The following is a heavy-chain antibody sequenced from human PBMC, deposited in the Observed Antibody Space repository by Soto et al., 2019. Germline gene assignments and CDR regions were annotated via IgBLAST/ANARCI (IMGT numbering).Heavy chain of an antibody. CDR1: GYSFTRNG. CDR3: VRYRDSDTWPSRDV. V-gene: IGHV1-18*01. Sequence: QVHLVQSGAELKKPGASVRVSCKASGYSFTRNGISWVRQAPGQGLEWMGWISAKNGDTNYAQKFQGRVIMTTDTSTSTADMELRSLRSDDTAVYYCVRYRDSDTWPSRDVWGQGTTVTVSS. D-gene: IGHD1-26*01. J-gene: IGHJ6*02. CDR2: ISAKNGDT.